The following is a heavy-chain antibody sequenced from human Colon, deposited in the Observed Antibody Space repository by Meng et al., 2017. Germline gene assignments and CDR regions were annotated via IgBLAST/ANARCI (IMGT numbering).Heavy chain of an antibody. D-gene: IGHD1-26*01. CDR2: INPSGDIT. CDR1: GYTFTNYH. CDR3: ARAREAPNRRDFAS. Sequence: HVQLVQSGAAVKKPGASVKVSCKPSGYTFTNYHMHWVRQAPGQGLEWMGIINPSGDITTYAQKFQGRVTMTRDTSTSTVYMELSSLRSEDTAVYYCARAREAPNRRDFASWGQGTLVTVSS. V-gene: IGHV1-46*01. J-gene: IGHJ4*02.